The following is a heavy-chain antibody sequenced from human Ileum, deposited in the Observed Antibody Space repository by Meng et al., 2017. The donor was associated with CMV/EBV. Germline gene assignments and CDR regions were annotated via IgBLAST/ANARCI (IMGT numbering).Heavy chain of an antibody. CDR2: IYYSGST. J-gene: IGHJ1*01. Sequence: GSLRLSCTVSGGSIGNSYWSWIRQSPGKGLEWIGTIYYSGSTYYNPSLKSRVTISVDTSKNQFSLKLSSVTAADTAVYYCARDFWSGYSGQHWGQGTLVTVSS. CDR3: ARDFWSGYSGQH. D-gene: IGHD3-3*01. V-gene: IGHV4-4*08. CDR1: GGSIGNSY.